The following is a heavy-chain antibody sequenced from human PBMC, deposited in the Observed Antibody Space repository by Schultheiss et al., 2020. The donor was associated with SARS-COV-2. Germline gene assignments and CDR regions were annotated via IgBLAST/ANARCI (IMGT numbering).Heavy chain of an antibody. Sequence: GESLKISCAASGFTFSNYAMHWVRQAPGKGLEWVAVISYDGSNKYYADSVKGRFTISKDNAKNSLYLQMNNLRAEDTALYYCAKDMTNFGVVTVMDVWGQGTTVTVSS. D-gene: IGHD3-3*01. CDR3: AKDMTNFGVVTVMDV. CDR1: GFTFSNYA. CDR2: ISYDGSNK. V-gene: IGHV3-30-3*01. J-gene: IGHJ6*02.